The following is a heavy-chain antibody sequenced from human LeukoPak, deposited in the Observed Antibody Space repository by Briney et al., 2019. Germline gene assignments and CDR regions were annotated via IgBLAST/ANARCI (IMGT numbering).Heavy chain of an antibody. CDR3: ARVSLWFGELLQRTYYFDY. D-gene: IGHD3-10*01. V-gene: IGHV1-18*01. CDR2: ISAYNGNT. Sequence: GASVKVSCKASGYTFTSYGISWVRQAPGQELECMGWISAYNGNTNYAQKLQGRVTMTPETSTRTAYMELRSLRSDDTAVYYCARVSLWFGELLQRTYYFDYWGQGTLVTVSS. CDR1: GYTFTSYG. J-gene: IGHJ4*02.